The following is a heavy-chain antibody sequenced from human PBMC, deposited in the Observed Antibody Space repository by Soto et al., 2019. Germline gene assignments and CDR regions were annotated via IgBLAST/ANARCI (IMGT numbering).Heavy chain of an antibody. CDR1: GYTSTAYP. CDR3: ARKDDYGAGIYYFDH. Sequence: QVQLVQSGAEVKKPGASVKVSCKASGYTSTAYPMHWVRQAPGQRLEWMGWINVANGDTGYSQKFQGRVTVTRDTSASTVYMELSSLTYEDTAVYDCARKDDYGAGIYYFDHWGQGTLVTVYS. CDR2: INVANGDT. J-gene: IGHJ4*02. D-gene: IGHD3-10*01. V-gene: IGHV1-3*01.